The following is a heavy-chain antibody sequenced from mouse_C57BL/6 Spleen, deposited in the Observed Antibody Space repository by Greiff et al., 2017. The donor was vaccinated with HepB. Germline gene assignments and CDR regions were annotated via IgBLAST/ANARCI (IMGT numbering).Heavy chain of an antibody. CDR3: GSEFWEDDAMDY. Sequence: QVQLQQSGPGLVQPSQSLSITCTVSGFSLTSYGVHWVRQSPGKGLEWLGVIWSGGSTAYHAAFISGLSISKDNSKSQVFFKMNSLQADDTAIYYCGSEFWEDDAMDYWGQGTSVTVSS. D-gene: IGHD4-1*01. V-gene: IGHV2-2*01. CDR2: IWSGGST. CDR1: GFSLTSYG. J-gene: IGHJ4*01.